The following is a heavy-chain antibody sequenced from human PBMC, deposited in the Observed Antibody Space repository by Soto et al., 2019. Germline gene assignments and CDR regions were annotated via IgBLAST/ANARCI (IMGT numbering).Heavy chain of an antibody. V-gene: IGHV1-3*01. D-gene: IGHD2-15*01. CDR2: INPDNGNT. J-gene: IGHJ5*02. CDR1: GYTFTRYT. CDR3: ARGIATGQLDP. Sequence: QVQLVQSGAEVKKPGASVKISCKASGYTFTRYTMNWVRQAPGQRLEWMGWINPDNGNTKSSQKFQDRVIITTDTSASTDYMGLGSLKSEDTAVYYCARGIATGQLDPWGQGTLVTVSS.